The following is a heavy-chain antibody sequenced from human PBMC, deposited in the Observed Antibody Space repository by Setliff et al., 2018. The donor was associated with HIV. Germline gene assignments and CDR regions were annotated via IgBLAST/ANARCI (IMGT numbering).Heavy chain of an antibody. Sequence: GASVKVSCKASGYTFSTYGISWVRQAPGQGLEWMGWITPYNNNTQYTQNLQGRVTMTTDTYTSTANMDLRSLRSDDTAVYCCARLIKHYDFWSGYYGAYYYMDVWGTGTTVTVSS. CDR3: ARLIKHYDFWSGYYGAYYYMDV. CDR1: GYTFSTYG. J-gene: IGHJ6*03. D-gene: IGHD3-3*01. CDR2: ITPYNNNT. V-gene: IGHV1-18*01.